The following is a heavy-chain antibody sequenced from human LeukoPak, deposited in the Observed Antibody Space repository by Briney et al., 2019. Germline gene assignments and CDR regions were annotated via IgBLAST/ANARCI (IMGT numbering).Heavy chain of an antibody. V-gene: IGHV3-74*01. D-gene: IGHD5-18*01. J-gene: IGHJ6*02. Sequence: GGSLRLSCAASGFTLRGFWMFWVRHVPGKGLVFVSRINGDGSEITYADTVKGRFTISRDNAKNTLYLQMNSLRAEDTAVYYCARDAVDTANAVWGQGTTVTVSS. CDR3: ARDAVDTANAV. CDR1: GFTLRGFW. CDR2: INGDGSEI.